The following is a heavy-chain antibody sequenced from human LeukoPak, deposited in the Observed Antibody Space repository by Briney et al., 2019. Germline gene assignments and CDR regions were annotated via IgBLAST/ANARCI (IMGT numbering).Heavy chain of an antibody. CDR3: ARTQGRFYGSGSYEGFDH. V-gene: IGHV3-33*01. J-gene: IGHJ4*02. D-gene: IGHD3-10*01. Sequence: GGSLRLSCAASGFTFSNYGMHWVRQAPGKGLEWVAVIWFDGSKKYYADSVKGRFTITRDNSKNILYLQMDSLRAEDTAVYYRARTQGRFYGSGSYEGFDHWGQGTLVTVSS. CDR2: IWFDGSKK. CDR1: GFTFSNYG.